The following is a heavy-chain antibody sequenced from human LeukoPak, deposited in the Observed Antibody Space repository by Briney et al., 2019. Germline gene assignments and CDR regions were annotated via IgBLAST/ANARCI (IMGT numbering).Heavy chain of an antibody. Sequence: PGGSLRLSCAASGFPFSSYAMSWVRQAPGKGLEWVSAISGSGGSTYYADSVKGRFTISRDNSKKKRELKMKSLRAEDTAVYYCAKRADYGGTSWDDYWGQGTLVTVSS. CDR3: AKRADYGGTSWDDY. CDR2: ISGSGGST. J-gene: IGHJ4*02. CDR1: GFPFSSYA. V-gene: IGHV3-23*01. D-gene: IGHD4/OR15-4a*01.